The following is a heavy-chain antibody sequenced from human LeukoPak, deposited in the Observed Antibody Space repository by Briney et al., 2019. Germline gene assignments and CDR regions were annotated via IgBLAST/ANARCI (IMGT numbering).Heavy chain of an antibody. V-gene: IGHV1-18*01. CDR3: ARAQAWDSSDPNWFDP. CDR1: GYTFTSYG. J-gene: IGHJ5*02. D-gene: IGHD6-19*01. Sequence: ASVTVSCTASGYTFTSYGISWVRQAPGQGLEWMGWISAYNGNTNYAQKLQGRVTMTTDTSTSTAYMELRSLRSDDTAVYYCARAQAWDSSDPNWFDPWGQGTLVTVSS. CDR2: ISAYNGNT.